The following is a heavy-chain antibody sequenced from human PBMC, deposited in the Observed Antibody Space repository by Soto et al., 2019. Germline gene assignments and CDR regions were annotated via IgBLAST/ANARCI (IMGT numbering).Heavy chain of an antibody. V-gene: IGHV3-23*01. J-gene: IGHJ4*02. CDR3: AKEALYYDILTGYYSAYDY. CDR1: GFTFSSYA. D-gene: IGHD3-9*01. Sequence: GGSLRLSCAASGFTFSSYAMSWVRQAPGKGLEWVSAISGSGGSTYYADSVKGRFTISRDNSKNTLYLQMNSLRAEDTAVYYCAKEALYYDILTGYYSAYDYWGQGTLVTVSS. CDR2: ISGSGGST.